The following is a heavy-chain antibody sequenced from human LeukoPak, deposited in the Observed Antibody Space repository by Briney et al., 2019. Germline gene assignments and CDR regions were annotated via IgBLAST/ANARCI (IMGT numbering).Heavy chain of an antibody. Sequence: WEALSLTRTVSGGSIGSDYWTWIRQPPGKGLEYIGYIYYTGGTNYNPSLKSRVTISVDTSKNQFSLKLSSVTAADTAVYFCAKYGNSGWVIDNWGQGTLVTVSS. CDR1: GGSIGSDY. CDR3: AKYGNSGWVIDN. J-gene: IGHJ4*02. CDR2: IYYTGGT. V-gene: IGHV4-59*08. D-gene: IGHD6-19*01.